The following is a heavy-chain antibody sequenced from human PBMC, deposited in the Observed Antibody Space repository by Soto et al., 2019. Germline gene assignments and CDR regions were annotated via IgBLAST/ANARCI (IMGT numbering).Heavy chain of an antibody. V-gene: IGHV3-30-3*01. Sequence: GGSLRLSCAASGFTFSSYAMHWVRQAPGKGLEWVAVISYDGSNKYYADSVKGRFTISRDNSKSTLYLQMNSLRAEDTAVYYCASLTPYGGIRCGWGQGTLVTVSS. CDR3: ASLTPYGGIRCG. CDR1: GFTFSSYA. CDR2: ISYDGSNK. D-gene: IGHD4-17*01. J-gene: IGHJ4*02.